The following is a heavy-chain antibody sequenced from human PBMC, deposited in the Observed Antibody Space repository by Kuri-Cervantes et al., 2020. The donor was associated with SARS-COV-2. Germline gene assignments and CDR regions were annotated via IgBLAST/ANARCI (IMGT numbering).Heavy chain of an antibody. CDR2: ISRSSSYI. D-gene: IGHD3-3*01. J-gene: IGHJ6*02. Sequence: GGSLRLSCAASGFTFSSYSMNWVRQAPGKGLEWVSSISRSSSYIYYADSVKGRFTISRDNAKNSLYLQMNSLRAEDTAVYYCAVDFWSGYSLRIGGAPGYGMDVWGQGTTVTVSS. CDR1: GFTFSSYS. V-gene: IGHV3-21*01. CDR3: AVDFWSGYSLRIGGAPGYGMDV.